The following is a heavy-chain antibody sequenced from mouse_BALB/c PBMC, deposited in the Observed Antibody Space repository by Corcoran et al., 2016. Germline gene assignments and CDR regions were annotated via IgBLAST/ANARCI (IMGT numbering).Heavy chain of an antibody. CDR3: ARSDYYGSSLDY. Sequence: EVQLQQSGPELEKPGASVKISCKASGYSFTGYYMHWVKQSHVKSLEWIGRINPYNGATSYNQNFKDKASLTVDKSSSTAYMELHSLTSEDSAVYYCARSDYYGSSLDYWGQGTTLTVSS. CDR1: GYSFTGYY. V-gene: IGHV1-26*01. D-gene: IGHD1-1*01. J-gene: IGHJ2*01. CDR2: INPYNGAT.